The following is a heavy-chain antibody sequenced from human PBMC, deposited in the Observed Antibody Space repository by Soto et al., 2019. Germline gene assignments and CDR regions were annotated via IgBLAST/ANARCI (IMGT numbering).Heavy chain of an antibody. Sequence: QLQLQESGPGLVKPSGTLSLTCTVSGGSISSSSYYWGWIRQPPGKGLEWIGSIYYSGSTYYNPSLKSRVTISVDTSNNQYYLKLSSGTAADSAVYYSARHHRRYYDDYSGYYIADFDYWGQGTLVTVSS. D-gene: IGHD3-22*01. CDR2: IYYSGST. V-gene: IGHV4-39*01. CDR3: ARHHRRYYDDYSGYYIADFDY. CDR1: GGSISSSSYY. J-gene: IGHJ4*02.